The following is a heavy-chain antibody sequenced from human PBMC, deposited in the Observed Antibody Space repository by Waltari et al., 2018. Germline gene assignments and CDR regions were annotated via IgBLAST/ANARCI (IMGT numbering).Heavy chain of an antibody. CDR1: GFTVSNAW. D-gene: IGHD2-21*02. V-gene: IGHV3-7*04. J-gene: IGHJ4*02. Sequence: EVQLVESGGGLVQPGGSLRLYWSGSGFTVSNAWMSWVRQAPGKGLEWVASIKQDGGEKYYVDSMKGRFTISRDNDNNSLFLQMDSLRVEDTAVYYCARGVTTVECWGQGALVTVSS. CDR3: ARGVTTVEC. CDR2: IKQDGGEK.